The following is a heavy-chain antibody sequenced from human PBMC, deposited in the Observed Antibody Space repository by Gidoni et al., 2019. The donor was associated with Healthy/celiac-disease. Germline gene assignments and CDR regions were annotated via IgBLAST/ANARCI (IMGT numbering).Heavy chain of an antibody. CDR1: GFTFSNAW. J-gene: IGHJ6*02. CDR2: IKSKTDGGTT. Sequence: EVQLVESGGGLVQPGGPLRLSCAASGFTFSNAWMSWVRQAPGKGLEWVGRIKSKTDGGTTDYAAPVKGRFTISRDDSKNTLYLQMNSLKTEDTAVYYCTTVTQPTTFYYYGMDVWGQGTTVTVSS. D-gene: IGHD4-17*01. CDR3: TTVTQPTTFYYYGMDV. V-gene: IGHV3-15*01.